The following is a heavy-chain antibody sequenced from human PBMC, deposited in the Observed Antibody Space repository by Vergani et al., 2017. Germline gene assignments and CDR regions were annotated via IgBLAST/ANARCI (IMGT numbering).Heavy chain of an antibody. CDR1: GGSISSGSYY. CDR2: IYTSGST. Sequence: QVQLQESGPGLVKPSQTLSLTCTVSGGSISSGSYYWSWIRQPAGKGLEWIGRIYTSGSTNYNPSLKSRVTISVDTSKNQFSLKLSSVTAADTAVYYCAREEDLGWFDPWGQGTLVTVSS. CDR3: AREEDLGWFDP. D-gene: IGHD3-16*01. V-gene: IGHV4-61*02. J-gene: IGHJ5*02.